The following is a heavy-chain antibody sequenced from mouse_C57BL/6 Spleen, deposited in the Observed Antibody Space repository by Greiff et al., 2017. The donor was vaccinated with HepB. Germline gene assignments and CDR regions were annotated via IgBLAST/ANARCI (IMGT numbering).Heavy chain of an antibody. CDR1: GFTFSDFY. V-gene: IGHV7-1*01. CDR3: ARDARDSRAMDY. Sequence: EVHLVESGGGLVQSGRSLRLSCATSGFTFSDFYMEWVRQAPGKGLEWIAASRNKANDYTTEYSASVKGRFIVSRDTSQSILYLQMNALRAEDTAIYYCARDARDSRAMDYWGQGTSVTVSS. J-gene: IGHJ4*01. CDR2: SRNKANDYTT.